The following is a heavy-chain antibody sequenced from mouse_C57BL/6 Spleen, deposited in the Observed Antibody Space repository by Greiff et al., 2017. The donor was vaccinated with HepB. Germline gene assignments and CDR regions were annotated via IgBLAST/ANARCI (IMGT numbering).Heavy chain of an antibody. D-gene: IGHD2-4*01. CDR3: AIIYYDYDMGYFDY. J-gene: IGHJ2*01. CDR1: GYSFTDYN. V-gene: IGHV1-39*01. Sequence: EVKLMESGPELVKPGASVKISCKASGYSFTDYNMNWVKQSNGKSLEWIGVINPNYGTTSYNQKFKGKATLTVDQSSSTAYMQLNSLTSEDSAVYSCAIIYYDYDMGYFDYWGQGTTLTVSS. CDR2: INPNYGTT.